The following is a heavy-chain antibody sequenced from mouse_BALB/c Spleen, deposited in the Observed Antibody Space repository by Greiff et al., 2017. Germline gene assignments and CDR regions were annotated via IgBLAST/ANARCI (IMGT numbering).Heavy chain of an antibody. J-gene: IGHJ4*01. CDR2: INPSNGRT. Sequence: VQLQQPGAELVKPGASVKLSCKASGYTFTSYWMHWVKQRPGQGLEWIGEINPSNGRTNYNEKFKSKATLTVDKSSSTAYMQLSSLTSEDSAVYYCAAYYGNYDYAMDYWGQGTSVTVSS. D-gene: IGHD2-10*01. CDR3: AAYYGNYDYAMDY. CDR1: GYTFTSYW. V-gene: IGHV1S81*02.